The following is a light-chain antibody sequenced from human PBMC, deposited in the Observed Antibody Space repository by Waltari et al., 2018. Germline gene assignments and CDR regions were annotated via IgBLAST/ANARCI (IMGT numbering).Light chain of an antibody. CDR2: DTS. J-gene: IGKJ2*01. CDR3: QQYNYWPPAYT. Sequence: EVVLTQSPVTLSVSPGERATLSCRASRNVGTSLAWYQQKPGQAPRLLIYDTSTRATGFPARFSGSGSGTEFTLTIRSLQSEDFGVYYCQQYNYWPPAYTFGQGTKLEIK. V-gene: IGKV3-15*01. CDR1: RNVGTS.